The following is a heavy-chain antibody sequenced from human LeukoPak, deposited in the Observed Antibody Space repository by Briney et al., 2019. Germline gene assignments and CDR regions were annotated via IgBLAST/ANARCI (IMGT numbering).Heavy chain of an antibody. J-gene: IGHJ4*02. CDR1: GGTFSSYA. CDR2: MNPNSGNT. V-gene: IGHV1-8*02. D-gene: IGHD6-19*01. CDR3: ARGRRIAVAGTLAQYYFDY. Sequence: RASVKVSCKASGGTFSSYAISWVRQATGQGLEWMGWMNPNSGNTGYAQKFQGRVTMTRNTSISTAYMELSSLRSEDTAVYYCARGRRIAVAGTLAQYYFDYWGQGTLVTVSS.